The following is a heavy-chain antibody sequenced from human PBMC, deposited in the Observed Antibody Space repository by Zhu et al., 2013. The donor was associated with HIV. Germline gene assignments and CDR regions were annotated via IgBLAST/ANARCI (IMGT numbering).Heavy chain of an antibody. CDR3: ARGGFWSGYYVAYDIPHYNWFDP. CDR2: IIPIFGTA. CDR1: GGTFSSYA. V-gene: IGHV1-69*01. D-gene: IGHD3-3*01. J-gene: IGHJ5*02. Sequence: QVQLVQSGAEVKKPGSSVKVSCKASGGTFSSYAISWVRQAPGQGLEWMGGIIPIFGTANYAQKFQGRVTITADESTSTAYMELSSLRSEDTAVYYCARGGFWSGYYVAYDIPHYNWFDPWGQGTLVTVSS.